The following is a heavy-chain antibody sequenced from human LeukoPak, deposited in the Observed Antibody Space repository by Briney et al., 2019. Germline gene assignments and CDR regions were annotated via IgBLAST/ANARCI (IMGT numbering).Heavy chain of an antibody. CDR3: AREGYCSGGSCYSGGHYYGMDV. D-gene: IGHD2-15*01. Sequence: GGSLRLSCAASGFTFSSYSMNWVRHAPGKGLEWDSSISSSSSYIYYADSVKGRFTISRDKAKNSLYLQMNSLRAEDTAVYYCAREGYCSGGSCYSGGHYYGMDVWGQGTTVTVSS. CDR1: GFTFSSYS. J-gene: IGHJ6*02. CDR2: ISSSSSYI. V-gene: IGHV3-21*01.